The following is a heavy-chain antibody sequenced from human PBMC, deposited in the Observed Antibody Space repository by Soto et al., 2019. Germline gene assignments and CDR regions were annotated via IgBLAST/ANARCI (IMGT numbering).Heavy chain of an antibody. CDR2: IVGGSGNT. CDR1: GFTFSTSA. D-gene: IGHD1-26*01. J-gene: IGHJ6*02. CDR3: AARRSGLYAMDV. V-gene: IGHV1-58*01. Sequence: MQLVQSGPEVKKPGTSVKVSCKASGFTFSTSAVQWVRQARGQRPEWMGWIVGGSGNTNYAQNSQERVIITRDMSTSKVYMELSSLRSDDTAVYFCAARRSGLYAMDVWGQGTTVTVSS.